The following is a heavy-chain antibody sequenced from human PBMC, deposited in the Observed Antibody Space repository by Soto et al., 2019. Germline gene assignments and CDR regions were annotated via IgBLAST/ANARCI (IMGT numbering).Heavy chain of an antibody. V-gene: IGHV1-18*01. D-gene: IGHD5-12*01. CDR1: GYTFTSYG. J-gene: IGHJ4*02. CDR3: ATGEYSGYDTGEFEY. Sequence: ASVKVSCKASGYTFTSYGISWVRQAPGQGLEWMGWISAYNGNTNYAQKLQGRVTMTTDTSTSTAYMELRSLRSDDTAVYYCATGEYSGYDTGEFEYWGQGTLVTVSS. CDR2: ISAYNGNT.